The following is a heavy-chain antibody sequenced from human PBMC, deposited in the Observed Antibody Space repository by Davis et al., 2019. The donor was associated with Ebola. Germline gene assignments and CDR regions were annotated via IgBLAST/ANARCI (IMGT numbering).Heavy chain of an antibody. CDR1: GLTFRNYA. J-gene: IGHJ4*01. CDR2: IAYDGTTQ. V-gene: IGHV3-30*14. Sequence: GESLKISCAASGLTFRNYAIHWVRQAPGKGLEWVAVIAYDGTTQYYADSVKGRFTISRDNSKNTLYLQMNSLRDEDTAVYYCARDGLAAGGVTMKCLDYWGHGTLVTVSS. CDR3: ARDGLAAGGVTMKCLDY. D-gene: IGHD3-22*01.